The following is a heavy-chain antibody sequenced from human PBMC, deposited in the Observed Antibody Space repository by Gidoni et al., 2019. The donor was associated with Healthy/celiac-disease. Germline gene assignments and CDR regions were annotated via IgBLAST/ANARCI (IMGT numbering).Heavy chain of an antibody. CDR3: AKEVEGGIAAVYETYDY. D-gene: IGHD6-13*01. J-gene: IGHJ4*02. CDR1: GFTFCSYA. V-gene: IGHV3-23*01. CDR2: SSGSGGST. Sequence: EVQLLESGGGLVQPGGSLRPSCAASGFTFCSYAMSWVRQAPGMGLEWVSASSGSGGSTSYADSVKSRFTISRDNSKNTLYLQMNSLRAEDTAVYYCAKEVEGGIAAVYETYDYWGQGTLVTVSS.